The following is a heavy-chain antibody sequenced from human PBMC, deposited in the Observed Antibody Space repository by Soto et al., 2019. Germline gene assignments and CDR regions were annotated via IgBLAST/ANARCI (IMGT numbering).Heavy chain of an antibody. Sequence: SETLCLTSTSSGGSISRYYWSWIRQPAGKGLEWIGRIYTSGSTTSNPSLTSRVTLSVATTNNQFSLKLSSVTAADTAVYYCASDRIASYAFNWFAPWGEGNLVTVSS. D-gene: IGHD5-18*01. V-gene: IGHV4-4*07. J-gene: IGHJ5*02. CDR1: GGSISRYY. CDR2: IYTSGST. CDR3: ASDRIASYAFNWFAP.